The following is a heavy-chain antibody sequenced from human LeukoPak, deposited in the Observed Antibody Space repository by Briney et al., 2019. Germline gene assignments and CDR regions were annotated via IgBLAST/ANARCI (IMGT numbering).Heavy chain of an antibody. CDR1: GGSFSGYY. V-gene: IGHV4-34*01. CDR3: ARGGGPPIRY. Sequence: PSETLSLTCAVYGGSFSGYYWSWIRQPPGKGLEWIGEIIHSGGTNYNPSLKSRVTISVDTSKNQFSLKLSSVTAADTAVYYCARGGGPPIRYWGQGTLVTVSS. J-gene: IGHJ4*02. D-gene: IGHD2-21*01. CDR2: IIHSGGT.